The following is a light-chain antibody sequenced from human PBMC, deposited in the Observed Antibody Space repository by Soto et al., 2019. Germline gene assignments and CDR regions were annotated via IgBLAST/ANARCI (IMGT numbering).Light chain of an antibody. J-gene: IGKJ4*01. CDR1: QSISNW. V-gene: IGKV1-5*01. CDR2: HAS. CDR3: QQADSFPLT. Sequence: DIQLTQSPSTLPASVGDRVTITCRASQSISNWLAWYHQKPGTAPKLLIYHASTLESGVPSRFSGRGSGTDFTLTISSLQPEDFATYFCQQADSFPLTFGGGTKVDIK.